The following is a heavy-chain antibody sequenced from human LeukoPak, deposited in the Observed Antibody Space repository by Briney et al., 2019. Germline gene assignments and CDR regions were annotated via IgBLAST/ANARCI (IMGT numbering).Heavy chain of an antibody. CDR2: IYYSGST. Sequence: SETLSLTCTVSGGSISRSSYYWGWIREPPGKGLEWIGSIYYSGSTYYNPSLKRRVTISVDTSKNQFSLKLSSVTAADTAVYYCARHSPPTGTSFDYWGQGTLVTVSS. CDR3: ARHSPPTGTSFDY. CDR1: GGSISRSSYY. D-gene: IGHD1-1*01. J-gene: IGHJ4*02. V-gene: IGHV4-39*01.